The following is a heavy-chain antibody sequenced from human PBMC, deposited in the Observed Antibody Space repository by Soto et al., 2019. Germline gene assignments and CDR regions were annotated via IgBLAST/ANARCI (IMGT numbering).Heavy chain of an antibody. Sequence: QVQLVQSGAEVKKPGASVKVSCKASGYTFTSYGISWVRQAPGQGLEWMGWISAYNGNTNYAQKLQGRVTMTTDTSTSTAYMELRSLRSDDTAVYYCARDLAIVVVVDATAGWFDPWVQGTLVTVSS. CDR3: ARDLAIVVVVDATAGWFDP. CDR2: ISAYNGNT. D-gene: IGHD2-15*01. J-gene: IGHJ5*02. V-gene: IGHV1-18*01. CDR1: GYTFTSYG.